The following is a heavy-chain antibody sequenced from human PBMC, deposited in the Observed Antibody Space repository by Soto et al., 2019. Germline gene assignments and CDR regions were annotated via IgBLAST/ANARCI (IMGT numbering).Heavy chain of an antibody. CDR3: ARDRASYDFDY. J-gene: IGHJ4*02. CDR1: GFTFSSYA. D-gene: IGHD3-16*01. Sequence: GGSLRLSCAASGFTFSSYAMHWVRQAPGKGLEWVAVISYDGSNKYYADSVKGRFTISRDNSKNTLYLQMNSLRAEDTAVYYCARDRASYDFDYWGQGTLVTVSS. CDR2: ISYDGSNK. V-gene: IGHV3-30-3*01.